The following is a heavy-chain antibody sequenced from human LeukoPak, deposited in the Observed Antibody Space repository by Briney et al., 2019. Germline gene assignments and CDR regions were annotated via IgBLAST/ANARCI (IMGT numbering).Heavy chain of an antibody. Sequence: GASLKISCKGSGYSFTSYWIGWVRQMPGKGLEWMGIIYPGDSDTRYSPSFQGQVTISADKSISTAYLQWSSLKASDTAMYYCASALPYYYDSSGYYKTDAFDIWGQGTMVTVSS. CDR2: IYPGDSDT. CDR3: ASALPYYYDSSGYYKTDAFDI. J-gene: IGHJ3*02. V-gene: IGHV5-51*01. D-gene: IGHD3-22*01. CDR1: GYSFTSYW.